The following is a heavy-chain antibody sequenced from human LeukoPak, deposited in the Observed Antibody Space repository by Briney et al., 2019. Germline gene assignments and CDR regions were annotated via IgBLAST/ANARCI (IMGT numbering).Heavy chain of an antibody. D-gene: IGHD6-13*01. V-gene: IGHV4-59*01. CDR2: IYYSGTT. Sequence: PSETLSLTCTVSGGSISSYYWTWIRQPPGKGLEWIAYIYYSGTTNYNPPLKSRVTMSVDTSKNQFSLRLNSVTAADTAVYYCARRLAVTGRYYFDYWGPGTLVTVSS. CDR3: ARRLAVTGRYYFDY. J-gene: IGHJ4*02. CDR1: GGSISSYY.